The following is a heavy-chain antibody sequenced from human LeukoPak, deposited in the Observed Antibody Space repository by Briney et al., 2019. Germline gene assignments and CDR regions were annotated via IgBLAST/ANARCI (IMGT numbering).Heavy chain of an antibody. CDR2: INHSGST. V-gene: IGHV4-31*03. CDR1: GGSISSGASD. J-gene: IGHJ2*01. D-gene: IGHD3-22*01. CDR3: ARASRQGFTMIVVPFFFFDL. Sequence: PSQTLSLTCTVSGGSISSGASDWGWIRQHPKRGLEWVGYINHSGSTYYNPSLGSRVTMSVDTSKNQFSLKLSSVTAADSAVYYCARASRQGFTMIVVPFFFFDLWGRGTLVTVSS.